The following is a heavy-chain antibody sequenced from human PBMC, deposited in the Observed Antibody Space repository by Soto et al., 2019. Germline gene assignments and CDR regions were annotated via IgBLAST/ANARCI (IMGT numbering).Heavy chain of an antibody. V-gene: IGHV1-69*13. CDR3: ATAISSRSTAHYGMDF. CDR1: GGTFSSYA. CDR2: IIPIFGTA. D-gene: IGHD6-13*01. Sequence: SVKVSCKASGGTFSSYAISWVRQAPGQGLEWMGGIIPIFGTANYAQKFQGRVTITADESTSTAYMELSSLRSEDTAVSYCATAISSRSTAHYGMDFWGQGSTVTVSS. J-gene: IGHJ6*02.